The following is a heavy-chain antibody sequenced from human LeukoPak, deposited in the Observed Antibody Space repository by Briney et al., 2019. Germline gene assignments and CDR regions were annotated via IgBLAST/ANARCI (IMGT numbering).Heavy chain of an antibody. D-gene: IGHD1-26*01. V-gene: IGHV3-7*01. CDR3: VAWGNSGNS. J-gene: IGHJ3*01. CDR1: GFTFSSYW. Sequence: GGSLRLSCVVSGFTFSSYWMSWVRQAPAKGLEWVAHMNGDGSQIYYMDFVKGRFTISRDNAKNSLYLQMNGLRAEDTAVYYCVAWGNSGNSWGQGTMVIVSS. CDR2: MNGDGSQI.